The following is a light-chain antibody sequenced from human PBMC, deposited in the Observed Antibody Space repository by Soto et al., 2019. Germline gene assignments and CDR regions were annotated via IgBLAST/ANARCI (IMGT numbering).Light chain of an antibody. J-gene: IGKJ2*01. CDR3: QQYNSYSYT. CDR2: KAS. CDR1: QSINSW. V-gene: IGKV1-5*03. Sequence: DIPMTQSPSTLSASVGDRVTITCRASQSINSWLAWYQQKPGKAPNLLIYKASSLESGVPSRFSGSGSGTEFTLTISSLQPDDFATYYCQQYNSYSYTFGQGTKLEIK.